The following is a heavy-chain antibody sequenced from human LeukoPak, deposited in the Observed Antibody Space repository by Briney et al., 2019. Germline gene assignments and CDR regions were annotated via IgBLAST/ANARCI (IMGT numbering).Heavy chain of an antibody. Sequence: GASVKVSCKASGYTFTSYGISWVRQAPGQGLEWMGWISAYNGNTNYAQKLQGRVTMTTDTSTSTAYMELRSLKSDDTAVYYCARAADILTGFRFDPWGQGTLVTVSS. J-gene: IGHJ5*02. CDR1: GYTFTSYG. D-gene: IGHD3-9*01. CDR2: ISAYNGNT. CDR3: ARAADILTGFRFDP. V-gene: IGHV1-18*01.